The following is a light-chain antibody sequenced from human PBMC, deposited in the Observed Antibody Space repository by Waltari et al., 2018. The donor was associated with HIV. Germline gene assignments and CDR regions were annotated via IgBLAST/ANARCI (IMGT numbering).Light chain of an antibody. V-gene: IGKV3-15*01. Sequence: EIVMKQSPATLSVSPGERATLSCRASQSVSSNLAWYQQKPGQAPRLHIYGASTRATVIPARFSGSGSVTEFTLTISSLQSEDFAVYYCQQYNNWPPWTFGQGTKVEIK. CDR3: QQYNNWPPWT. J-gene: IGKJ1*01. CDR1: QSVSSN. CDR2: GAS.